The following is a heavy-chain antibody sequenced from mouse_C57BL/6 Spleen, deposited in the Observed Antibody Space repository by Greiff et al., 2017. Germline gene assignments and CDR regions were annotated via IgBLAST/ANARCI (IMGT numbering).Heavy chain of an antibody. CDR1: GYTFTDYE. CDR2: IDPETGGT. CDR3: TRSGVVPAGFDY. J-gene: IGHJ3*01. Sequence: QVQLQQSGAELVRPGASVTLSCKASGYTFTDYEMHWVKQTPVHGLEWIGAIDPETGGTAYNQKFKGKAILTADKSSSTAYMELRSLTSEDSAVYYCTRSGVVPAGFDYWGQGTLVTVSA. D-gene: IGHD1-1*01. V-gene: IGHV1-15*01.